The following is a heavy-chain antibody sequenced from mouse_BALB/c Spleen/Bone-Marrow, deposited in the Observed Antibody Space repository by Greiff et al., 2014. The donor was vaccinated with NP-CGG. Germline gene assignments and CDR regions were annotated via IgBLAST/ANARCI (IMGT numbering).Heavy chain of an antibody. V-gene: IGHV14-3*02. CDR3: AAYYYGSSQFAY. J-gene: IGHJ3*01. Sequence: EVMLVESGAELVKPGASVKLSCTASGFNIKDTYMHWVKQRPEQGLEWIGRIDPANGNTKYDPKFQGKATITADTSSNTAYLQLSSLTSEDTAVYYCAAYYYGSSQFAYRGQGTLVTVSA. CDR2: IDPANGNT. D-gene: IGHD1-1*01. CDR1: GFNIKDTY.